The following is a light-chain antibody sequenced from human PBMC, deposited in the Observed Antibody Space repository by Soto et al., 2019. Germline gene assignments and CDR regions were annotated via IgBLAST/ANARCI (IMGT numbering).Light chain of an antibody. V-gene: IGKV3-20*01. CDR3: XXXGSSGT. CDR2: GAS. J-gene: IGKJ1*01. Sequence: EIVLTQSPGTLSLSPGEIATLSCRASHSVSSKYLAWYQQKPGQAPRLLIYGASNRATGIPDRFSGSGSGTDFTLTISRLEPEDFAVXXXXXXGSSGTFGQATKVDIK. CDR1: HSVSSKY.